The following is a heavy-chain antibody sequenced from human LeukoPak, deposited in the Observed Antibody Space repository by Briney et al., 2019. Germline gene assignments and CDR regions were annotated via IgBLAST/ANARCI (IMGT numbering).Heavy chain of an antibody. D-gene: IGHD3-22*01. Sequence: SETLSLTCAVYGGSFSGYYWSWIRQPPGKGMEWIGEINHSGSTNYNPSLKSRVTISVDTSKNQFSLKLSSVTAADTAVYYCATEIVVVPLDDFDIWGQGTMVTVSS. CDR3: ATEIVVVPLDDFDI. J-gene: IGHJ3*02. CDR2: INHSGST. CDR1: GGSFSGYY. V-gene: IGHV4-34*01.